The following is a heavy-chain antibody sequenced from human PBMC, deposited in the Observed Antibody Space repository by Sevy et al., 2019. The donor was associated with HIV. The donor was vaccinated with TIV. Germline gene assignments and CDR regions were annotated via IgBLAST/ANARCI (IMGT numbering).Heavy chain of an antibody. CDR3: AGDPKPGIAAAGLIDY. CDR2: ISYDGSNK. CDR1: GFTFSSYA. V-gene: IGHV3-30-3*01. Sequence: GGSLRLSCAASGFTFSSYAMHWVRQAPGKGLEWVAVISYDGSNKYYADSVKGRFTISRDNSKNTLYLQMNSLRAEDTAVYYCAGDPKPGIAAAGLIDYWGQGTLVTVSS. D-gene: IGHD6-13*01. J-gene: IGHJ4*02.